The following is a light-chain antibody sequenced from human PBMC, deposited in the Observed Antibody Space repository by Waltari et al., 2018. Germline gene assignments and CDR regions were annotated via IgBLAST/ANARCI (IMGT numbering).Light chain of an antibody. V-gene: IGKV1-5*03. Sequence: IQMTQSPSTLSASVGDRVTITCRASQFLSTWLAWYQQKPGKAPDLLIYRASSLEGGVLSRFRGRGSGTEFTLTIYRLQPDDFATYYCQHYNSFPLTFGGGTKVEIK. CDR2: RAS. CDR1: QFLSTW. J-gene: IGKJ4*01. CDR3: QHYNSFPLT.